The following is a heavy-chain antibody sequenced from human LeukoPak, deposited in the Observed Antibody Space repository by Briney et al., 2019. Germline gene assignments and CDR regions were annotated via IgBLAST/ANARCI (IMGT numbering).Heavy chain of an antibody. J-gene: IGHJ3*02. Sequence: GGSLRLSCTASGFTFGDYAMSWIRQAPGKGLEWVSYISSSTSYTKYADSVKGRFTISRDNAKNSLYLQMNSLRAEDTAVYYCARPRGHDDAFDIWGQGTMVTVSS. CDR2: ISSSTSYT. D-gene: IGHD1-26*01. CDR1: GFTFGDYA. V-gene: IGHV3-11*06. CDR3: ARPRGHDDAFDI.